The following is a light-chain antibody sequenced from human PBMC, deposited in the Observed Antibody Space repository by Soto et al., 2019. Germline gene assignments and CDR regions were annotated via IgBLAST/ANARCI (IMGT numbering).Light chain of an antibody. CDR1: SSDVGGYNC. CDR2: DVT. CDR3: CSNSASYTFV. V-gene: IGLV2-11*01. J-gene: IGLJ1*01. Sequence: LTQPPSASGSPGQSVTISCTGTSSDVGGYNCVSWYQQHPGKAPQLIIYDVTQRPSGVPDRFSGSKSGNTASLSISGLQAEDDADYYCCSNSASYTFVFGTGTKSPS.